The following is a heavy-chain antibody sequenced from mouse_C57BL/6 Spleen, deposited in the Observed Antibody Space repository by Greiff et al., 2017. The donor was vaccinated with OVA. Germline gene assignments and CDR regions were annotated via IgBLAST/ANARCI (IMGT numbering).Heavy chain of an antibody. CDR1: GYTFTSYW. Sequence: VQLQQPGAELVMPGASVKLSCKASGYTFTSYWMHWVKQRPGQGLEWIGEIDPSDSYTNYNQKFKGKSTLTVDKSSSPAYMQLSSLTSEDSAVYYCARGQGYLYAMDYWGQGTSVTVSS. CDR2: IDPSDSYT. CDR3: ARGQGYLYAMDY. V-gene: IGHV1-69*01. J-gene: IGHJ4*01. D-gene: IGHD2-2*01.